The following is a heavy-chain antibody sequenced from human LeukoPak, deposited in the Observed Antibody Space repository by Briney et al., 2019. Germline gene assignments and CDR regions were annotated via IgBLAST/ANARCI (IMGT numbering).Heavy chain of an antibody. J-gene: IGHJ4*02. CDR1: GYTFTSYG. D-gene: IGHD3-3*01. V-gene: IGHV1-18*01. CDR3: ARAGLVYDFWSGYSTATYFDY. CDR2: ISAYNGNT. Sequence: ASVKVSCKASGYTFTSYGISWVRQAPGQGLEWMGWISAYNGNTNYAQKLQGRVTMTTDTSTSTAYMELRSLRSDDTAVYYCARAGLVYDFWSGYSTATYFDYWGQGTLVTVSS.